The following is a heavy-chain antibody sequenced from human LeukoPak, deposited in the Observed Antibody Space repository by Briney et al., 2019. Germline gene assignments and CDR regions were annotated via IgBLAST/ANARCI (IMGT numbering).Heavy chain of an antibody. D-gene: IGHD6-19*01. J-gene: IGHJ4*02. V-gene: IGHV4-59*01. Sequence: SETLSLTCTVSGSSISSYYWSWIRQPPGKGLEWIGYTYYSGSTNYNPSLKSRVTISVDTSRNQFSLKLSSVTAADTAVYYCARASPVAGMSIDYWGQGTLVTVSS. CDR2: TYYSGST. CDR1: GSSISSYY. CDR3: ARASPVAGMSIDY.